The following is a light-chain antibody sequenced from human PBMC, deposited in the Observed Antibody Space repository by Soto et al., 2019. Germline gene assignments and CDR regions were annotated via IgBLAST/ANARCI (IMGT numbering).Light chain of an antibody. V-gene: IGKV1D-13*01. J-gene: IGKJ4*01. CDR3: QQLNNYPLT. CDR1: QGIYSH. CDR2: EAS. Sequence: AIQLTQSPSSLSAYVGDRVTIACRASQGIYSHLVWFQQKPGKAPKLLIYEASSLESGVPSRFSGSGSGTDFTLTISSLQPEDFATYYCQQLNNYPLTFGGGTKVDIK.